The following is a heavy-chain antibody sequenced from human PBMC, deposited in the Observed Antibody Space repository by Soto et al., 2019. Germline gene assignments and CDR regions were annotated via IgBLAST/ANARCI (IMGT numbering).Heavy chain of an antibody. D-gene: IGHD2-8*02. Sequence: QLQLQESGPGLVKPSETVSLTCSVSGGSLSSSSYYWAWIRQPPGKGLEWVGSISYSGRTYFNPSLRSRVTISVDTSKNQFSLRLSSVTAADKAVYYCARTGILGSPSAFDFWGQETIVTVSS. J-gene: IGHJ3*01. V-gene: IGHV4-39*01. CDR1: GGSLSSSSYY. CDR3: ARTGILGSPSAFDF. CDR2: ISYSGRT.